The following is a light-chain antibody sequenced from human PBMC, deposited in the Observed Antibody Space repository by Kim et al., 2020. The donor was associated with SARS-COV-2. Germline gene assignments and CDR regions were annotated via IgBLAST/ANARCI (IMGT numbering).Light chain of an antibody. J-gene: IGKJ1*01. V-gene: IGKV3-20*01. Sequence: PGERAALSCRASQSVGRNYLAWFQQNPGQAHRLLIYGASSRATGIPDRFSGSGSGTDFTLTISSLEPEDFAVYYCQQYANSPQTFGQGTKVDIK. CDR1: QSVGRNY. CDR3: QQYANSPQT. CDR2: GAS.